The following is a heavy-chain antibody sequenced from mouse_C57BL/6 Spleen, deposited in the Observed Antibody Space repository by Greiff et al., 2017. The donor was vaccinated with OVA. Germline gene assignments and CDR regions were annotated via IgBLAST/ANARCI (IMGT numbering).Heavy chain of an antibody. CDR1: GYTFTSYW. Sequence: VQLQQSGAELVKPGASVKMSCKASGYTFTSYWITWVKQRPGQGLEWIGDIYPGSGSTNYNEKFKSKATLTVDKSSSTAYMQLSSLTSEDSAVYYCERGRNMDYWGQGTSVTVSS. CDR2: IYPGSGST. J-gene: IGHJ4*01. V-gene: IGHV1-55*01. CDR3: ERGRNMDY.